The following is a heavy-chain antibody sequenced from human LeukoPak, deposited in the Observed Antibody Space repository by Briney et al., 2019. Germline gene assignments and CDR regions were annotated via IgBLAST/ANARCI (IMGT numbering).Heavy chain of an antibody. V-gene: IGHV3-23*01. CDR1: GFTFSNYA. CDR2: ISGSGGST. J-gene: IGHJ4*02. Sequence: GGSLRPSCAASGFTFSNYAMNWVRRAPGKGLEWVSAISGSGGSTYYADSVKGRFTISRDNSKNTLYLQMNNLRAEDTAVYYCAKTSGGNYWGQGTLVTVSS. D-gene: IGHD4-23*01. CDR3: AKTSGGNY.